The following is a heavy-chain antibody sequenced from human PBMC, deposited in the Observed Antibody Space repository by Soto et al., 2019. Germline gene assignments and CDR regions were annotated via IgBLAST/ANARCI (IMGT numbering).Heavy chain of an antibody. V-gene: IGHV1-46*01. CDR1: GDTFTDYY. D-gene: IGHD2-21*02. J-gene: IGHJ4*02. CDR3: AIRGHVVVVTAALDY. CDR2: VNPSGGHT. Sequence: QVQLVQSGAEVKKPGASVKVSCKASGDTFTDYYIHWVRQAPGQGLEWMGTVNPSGGHTTYAQHFLCTVTMTCATSTSTLYMALTSLTSEATAVYYCAIRGHVVVVTAALDYWGQRTLFTVSS.